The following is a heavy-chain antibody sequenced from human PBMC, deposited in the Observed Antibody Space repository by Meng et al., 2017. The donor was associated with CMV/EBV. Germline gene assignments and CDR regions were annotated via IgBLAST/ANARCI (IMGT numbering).Heavy chain of an antibody. V-gene: IGHV4-39*07. CDR1: GDSISSSSYY. Sequence: LREAGPGLVSPLETLSLSCTVSGDSISSSSYYWGWIRQPPGKGLEWIGSIYYSGSTYYNPSLKSRVTISVDTSKNQFSLKLSSVTAADTAVYYCASLGAYSSGPFDYWGQGTLVTVSS. CDR3: ASLGAYSSGPFDY. D-gene: IGHD3-22*01. CDR2: IYYSGST. J-gene: IGHJ4*02.